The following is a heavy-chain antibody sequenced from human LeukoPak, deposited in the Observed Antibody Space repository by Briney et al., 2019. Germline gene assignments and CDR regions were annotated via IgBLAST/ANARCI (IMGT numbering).Heavy chain of an antibody. J-gene: IGHJ4*02. D-gene: IGHD3-22*01. CDR1: GFTFSSYA. CDR3: AKVPYDRTGYYYFDY. V-gene: IGHV3-23*01. CDR2: IRGSGIST. Sequence: GSLRLSCAASGFTFSSYAMSWVRHAPGKGLEWVSDIRGSGISTYYADSVKGRFTISRDNSKNTLYLQMNSLRAEDTAVYYCAKVPYDRTGYYYFDYWGQGTLVTVSS.